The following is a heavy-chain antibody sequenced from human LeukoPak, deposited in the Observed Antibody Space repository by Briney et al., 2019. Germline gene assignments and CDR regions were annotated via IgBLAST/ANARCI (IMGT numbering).Heavy chain of an antibody. V-gene: IGHV3-66*01. D-gene: IGHD5-24*01. J-gene: IGHJ4*02. Sequence: GGSLRLSCAASGFTVSSNYMSWVRQAPGKGLEWVSVIFSGGSTYYADSVKGRFTISRDNSKNTLYLQMNSLRAEDTAVYYCTRDVLEDGYNYWGQGTLVTVSS. CDR1: GFTVSSNY. CDR2: IFSGGST. CDR3: TRDVLEDGYNY.